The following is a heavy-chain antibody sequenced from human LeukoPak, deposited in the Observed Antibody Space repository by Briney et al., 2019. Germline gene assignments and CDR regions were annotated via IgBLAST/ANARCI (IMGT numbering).Heavy chain of an antibody. CDR2: ISSSGSTL. V-gene: IGHV3-11*01. J-gene: IGHJ6*03. CDR1: GFTFSDYY. D-gene: IGHD5-12*01. Sequence: PGGSLRLSRAASGFTFSDYYMSWIRQAPGKGLEWVSYISSSGSTLYCADSVKGRFTISRDNAKNSLYLQMNSLRAEDTAVYYCARGRASGYQTYYYYYYMDVWGKGTTVTVSS. CDR3: ARGRASGYQTYYYYYYMDV.